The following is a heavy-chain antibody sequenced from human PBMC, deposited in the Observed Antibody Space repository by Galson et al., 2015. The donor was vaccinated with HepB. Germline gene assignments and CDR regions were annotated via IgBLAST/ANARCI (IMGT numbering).Heavy chain of an antibody. CDR2: INPFLGVA. V-gene: IGHV1-69*02. Sequence: SVKVSCKASGGSFSSYTFSWVRRAPGQGLEWVGTINPFLGVANYAQKFQGRVTITADKSTSTAFLEVSSLTSEDTAVYYCATIGAAGTDYYYSGMDIWGQGTTVTVSS. J-gene: IGHJ6*02. D-gene: IGHD6-13*01. CDR3: ATIGAAGTDYYYSGMDI. CDR1: GGSFSSYT.